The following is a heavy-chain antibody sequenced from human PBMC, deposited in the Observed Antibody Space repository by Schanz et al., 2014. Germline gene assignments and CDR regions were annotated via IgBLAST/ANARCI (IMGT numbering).Heavy chain of an antibody. V-gene: IGHV3-NL1*01. CDR2: IYSGGST. CDR1: GFSFSDYG. Sequence: VQLLESGGGLVQPGGSLRLSCAGSGFSFSDYGMHWVRQAPGRGLEWVAVIYSGGSTFYTDSVKGRFTISRDNSKNTLYLQMNSLIAEDTAVYYCAKCIGWYGRCAFDIWGQGTMVTVSS. D-gene: IGHD6-19*01. CDR3: AKCIGWYGRCAFDI. J-gene: IGHJ3*02.